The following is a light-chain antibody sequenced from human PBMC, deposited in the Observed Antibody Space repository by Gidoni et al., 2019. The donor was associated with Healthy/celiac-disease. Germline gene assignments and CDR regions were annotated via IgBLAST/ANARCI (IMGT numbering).Light chain of an antibody. V-gene: IGKV3-11*01. CDR1: QSVSSY. CDR3: QQRSNWPLFT. CDR2: DAS. Sequence: EIVLTQSPATLSLSPGERATLPCRASQSVSSYLAWYQLKPGQAPRLLIYDASNRATGIPARFSGSGSGTDFTLTISSLEPEDFAVYYCQQRSNWPLFTFGPGTKVDIK. J-gene: IGKJ3*01.